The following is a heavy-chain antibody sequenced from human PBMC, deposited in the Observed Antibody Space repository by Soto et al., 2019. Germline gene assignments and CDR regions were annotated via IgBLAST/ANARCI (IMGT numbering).Heavy chain of an antibody. Sequence: QVQLQESGPGLVKPSQTLSLTCTVSGGSISSGGYYWSWIRQHLGKGLEWIGYIYYSGSTYYNPSLKSAVPGSVETSKNQFSLKQSSVTAAHTAVYYCARGSPRFGESYWFVRWGQGTLVTVSS. CDR2: IYYSGST. D-gene: IGHD3-10*01. J-gene: IGHJ5*02. CDR1: GGSISSGGYY. CDR3: ARGSPRFGESYWFVR. V-gene: IGHV4-31*01.